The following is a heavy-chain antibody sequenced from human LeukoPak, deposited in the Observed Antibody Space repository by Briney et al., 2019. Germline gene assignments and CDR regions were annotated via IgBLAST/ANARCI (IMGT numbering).Heavy chain of an antibody. J-gene: IGHJ3*02. CDR3: ARPRSSIAARGAFDI. Sequence: SETLSLTCTVSGGSISSYYWSWIRQPPGKGLEWIGYIYYSGSTNYNPSLKSRVTISVDTSKNQFSLKLSSLTAADTAVYYCARPRSSIAARGAFDIWGQGTMVTVSS. CDR1: GGSISSYY. CDR2: IYYSGST. V-gene: IGHV4-59*01. D-gene: IGHD6-6*01.